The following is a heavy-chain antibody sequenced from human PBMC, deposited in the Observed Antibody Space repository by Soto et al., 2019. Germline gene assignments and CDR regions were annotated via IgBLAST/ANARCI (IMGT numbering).Heavy chain of an antibody. J-gene: IGHJ4*02. CDR2: IYSGST. CDR1: GGSISSSSSY. Sequence: SETLSLTCTVSGGSISSSSSYWGWVRQPPGKGLEWMATIYSGSTYQNPSLKSRVTISVDTSKDQFSLKLKSVTAADTALYFCARQRTSVVTQAYFDVWGPGSLVTSPQ. CDR3: ARQRTSVVTQAYFDV. V-gene: IGHV4-39*01. D-gene: IGHD2-21*02.